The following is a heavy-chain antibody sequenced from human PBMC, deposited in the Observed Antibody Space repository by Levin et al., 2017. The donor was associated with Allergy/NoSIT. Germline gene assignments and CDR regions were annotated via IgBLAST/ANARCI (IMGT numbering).Heavy chain of an antibody. CDR1: GYSFTGYY. CDR2: INHSSGGT. V-gene: IGHV1-2*02. Sequence: ASVKVSCKGSGYSFTGYYMHWVRQAPGQGLEWMGWINHSSGGTKYAQKFQGRVSMTGDRSITTGYMELTSLQSDDTAVYYCAVSIFGVVYWGQGTLVTVCS. D-gene: IGHD3-3*01. J-gene: IGHJ4*02. CDR3: AVSIFGVVY.